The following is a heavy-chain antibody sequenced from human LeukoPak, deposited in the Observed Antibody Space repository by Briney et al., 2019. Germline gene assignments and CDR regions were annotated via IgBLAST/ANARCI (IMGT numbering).Heavy chain of an antibody. D-gene: IGHD3-10*01. CDR1: GGTFSNYV. V-gene: IGHV1-69*06. J-gene: IGHJ4*02. Sequence: GASVKVSCKASGGTFSNYVISWVRQAPGQGLEWMGGIVPLFGTAHYEQEFQGRVTITADKSTSRAYIDLSSLRSEDTAMYYCARSDYYFESGSLQAPFDDWGQGTLVTVSS. CDR2: IVPLFGTA. CDR3: ARSDYYFESGSLQAPFDD.